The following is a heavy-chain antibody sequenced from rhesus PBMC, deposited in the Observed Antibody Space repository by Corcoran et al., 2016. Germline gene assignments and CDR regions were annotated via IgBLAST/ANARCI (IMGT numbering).Heavy chain of an antibody. V-gene: IGHV1-156*01. CDR1: GYTFTELS. J-gene: IGHJ2*01. CDR2: GYPVYGEI. CDR3: ARATTRWYFDI. D-gene: IGHD1-26*01. Sequence: EVQLVQSGAEVKKPGASVKVSCTVSGYTFTELSLHWVRQAPGKGLEWMGGGYPVYGEIIHGEKCQGRVTMTESTSTDTAYMELSSLRSEDTAVYYCARATTRWYFDIWGPGTPITISS.